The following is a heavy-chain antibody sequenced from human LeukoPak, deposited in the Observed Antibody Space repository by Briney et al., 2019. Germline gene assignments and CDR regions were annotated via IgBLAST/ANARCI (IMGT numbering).Heavy chain of an antibody. CDR1: GYTFSSYG. CDR3: ARDWAGGSGRFDY. V-gene: IGHV1-69*04. J-gene: IGHJ4*02. CDR2: IIPILGIA. Sequence: ASVKVSCKASGYTFSSYGITWVRQAPGQGLEWMGRIIPILGIANYAQKFQGRVTITADKSTGTAYMELSSLRSEDTAVYYCARDWAGGSGRFDYWGQGTLVTVSS. D-gene: IGHD1-26*01.